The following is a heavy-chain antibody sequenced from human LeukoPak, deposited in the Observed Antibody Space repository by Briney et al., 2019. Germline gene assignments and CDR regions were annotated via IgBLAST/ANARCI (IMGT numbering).Heavy chain of an antibody. J-gene: IGHJ3*02. Sequence: SSETLSLTCTVSGGSISSYYWSWIRQPPGKGLEWIGYIYYSGSTNYNPSLKSRVTISVDTSKNQFSLKLSSVTAADTAVYYCARHRRTYDAFDIWGQGTMVTVSS. CDR3: ARHRRTYDAFDI. CDR2: IYYSGST. V-gene: IGHV4-59*08. CDR1: GGSISSYY.